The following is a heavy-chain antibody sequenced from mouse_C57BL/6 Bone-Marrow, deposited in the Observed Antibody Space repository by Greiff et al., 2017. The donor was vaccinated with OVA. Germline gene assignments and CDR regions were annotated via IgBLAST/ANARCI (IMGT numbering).Heavy chain of an antibody. V-gene: IGHV1-26*01. Sequence: EVQLLQSGPELVKPGASVKLSCTASGYTFTDYYMHWVKQSHGKSLEWIGDINPNNGGTSYNQKFKGKATMTGDKSSSTASLQLRSLTSEDSAVYYCAEAYYYGSSYDDMDYWGQGTSLTVSS. D-gene: IGHD1-1*01. J-gene: IGHJ2*02. CDR2: INPNNGGT. CDR3: AEAYYYGSSYDDMDY. CDR1: GYTFTDYY.